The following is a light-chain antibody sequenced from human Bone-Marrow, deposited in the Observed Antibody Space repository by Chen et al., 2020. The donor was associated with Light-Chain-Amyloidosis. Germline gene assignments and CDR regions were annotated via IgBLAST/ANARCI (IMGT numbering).Light chain of an antibody. V-gene: IGLV3-21*02. J-gene: IGLJ3*02. CDR2: DDS. Sequence: SYVLTQPSSVSVAPGQTATIACGGNNIGSTSVHWYQQTPGQAPLLVVYDDSDRPSGIPERLSVSNSGNTATRTISRVEAGDEADYYCQVWDRSSDRPVFGGGTKLTVL. CDR1: NIGSTS. CDR3: QVWDRSSDRPV.